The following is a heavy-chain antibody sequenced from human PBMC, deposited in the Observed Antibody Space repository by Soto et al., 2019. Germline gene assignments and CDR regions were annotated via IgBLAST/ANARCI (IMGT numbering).Heavy chain of an antibody. Sequence: QVTLKESGPVLVKPTETLTLTCTVSGFSLSNARMGVSWIRQPPGKALEWLAHIFSNDEKSYSTSLKSRLTSXKXTXXSQVVLTMTNMDPVDTATYYCARMEAIAVAEGFDYWGQGTLVTVSS. D-gene: IGHD6-19*01. CDR3: ARMEAIAVAEGFDY. CDR2: IFSNDEK. V-gene: IGHV2-26*01. CDR1: GFSLSNARMG. J-gene: IGHJ4*02.